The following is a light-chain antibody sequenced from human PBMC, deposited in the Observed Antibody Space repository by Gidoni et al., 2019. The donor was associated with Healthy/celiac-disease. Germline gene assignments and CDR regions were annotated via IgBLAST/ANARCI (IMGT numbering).Light chain of an antibody. J-gene: IGLJ2*01. V-gene: IGLV2-8*01. Sequence: QSALTQPPSASWSPAQSVTISCTGTSSDVGGYNYVSWYQQHPGKAPKLMIYEVSKRPSGVPDRFSGSKSGNTASLTVSGLQAEDEADYYCSSYAGSNNFVVFGGGTKLTVL. CDR2: EVS. CDR1: SSDVGGYNY. CDR3: SSYAGSNNFVV.